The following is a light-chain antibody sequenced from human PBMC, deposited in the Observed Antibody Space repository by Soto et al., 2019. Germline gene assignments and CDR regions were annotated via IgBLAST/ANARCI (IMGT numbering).Light chain of an antibody. CDR2: DVN. J-gene: IGLJ2*01. CDR1: SSDVGGYNY. Sequence: QSALTQPASVSGSPGQSITISCTGTSSDVGGYNYVSWYQQHPGKAPKLMIYDVNNRPSEVSNRFSGSKSGNTASLTISGLQAEDEAYYYCTSYTGSNTLVFGGGTKLTVL. CDR3: TSYTGSNTLV. V-gene: IGLV2-14*03.